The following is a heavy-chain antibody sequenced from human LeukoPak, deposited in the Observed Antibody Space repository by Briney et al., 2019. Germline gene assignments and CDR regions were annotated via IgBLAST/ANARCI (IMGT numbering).Heavy chain of an antibody. V-gene: IGHV3-33*01. D-gene: IGHD3-10*01. CDR1: GFTFSSYG. CDR2: IWYDGSNK. CDR3: ARARITMVRGVSYYYYGMDV. Sequence: GGSLRLSCAASGFTFSSYGMHWVRQAPGKGLGWVAVIWYDGSNKYYADSVKGRFTISRDNSKNTLYLQMNSLRAEDTAVYYCARARITMVRGVSYYYYGMDVWGQGTTVTVSS. J-gene: IGHJ6*02.